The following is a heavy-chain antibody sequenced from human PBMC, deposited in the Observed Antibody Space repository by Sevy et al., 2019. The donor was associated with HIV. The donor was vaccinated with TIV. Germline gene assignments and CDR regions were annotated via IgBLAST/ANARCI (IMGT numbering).Heavy chain of an antibody. CDR1: GYSFTGFY. CDR3: VRGYFGSGSYRLLY. CDR2: INPNNGDA. D-gene: IGHD3-10*01. Sequence: ASVKVSCKASGYSFTGFYIHWMRQAPGQGLEWMGWINPNNGDAKYAQKYQGRVTMTRETSATTTHMELTSLRSDDTAMYYCVRGYFGSGSYRLLYWGQGAPVTVSS. V-gene: IGHV1-2*02. J-gene: IGHJ4*02.